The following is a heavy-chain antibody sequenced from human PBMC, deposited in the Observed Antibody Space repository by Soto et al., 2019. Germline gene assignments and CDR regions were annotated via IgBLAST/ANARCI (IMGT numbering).Heavy chain of an antibody. CDR3: AREGVNYDILTGHYGVGVLDY. J-gene: IGHJ4*02. D-gene: IGHD3-9*01. CDR1: GFTFSSYG. CDR2: IWYDGSNT. Sequence: QVQLVESGGGVVQPGRSLRLSCAASGFTFSSYGMHWVRQAPGKGLEWVAVIWYDGSNTYYADSVKGRFTISRDNSKNTLYLQMNSLRAEDTAVYYCAREGVNYDILTGHYGVGVLDYWGQGTLVTVSA. V-gene: IGHV3-33*01.